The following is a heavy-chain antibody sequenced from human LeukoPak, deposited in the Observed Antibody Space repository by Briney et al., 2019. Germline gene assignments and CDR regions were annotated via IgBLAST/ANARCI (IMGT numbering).Heavy chain of an antibody. Sequence: GGSLRLSCAASGFTVSTNYMSWVRQAPGKGLEWVSVIYSGGSTYYADSAKGRFTISRDNSKNTLYLQMNSLRAEDTAVYYCAKDHSAHFDYWGQGTLVTVSS. CDR1: GFTVSTNY. V-gene: IGHV3-66*01. D-gene: IGHD1-26*01. J-gene: IGHJ4*02. CDR2: IYSGGST. CDR3: AKDHSAHFDY.